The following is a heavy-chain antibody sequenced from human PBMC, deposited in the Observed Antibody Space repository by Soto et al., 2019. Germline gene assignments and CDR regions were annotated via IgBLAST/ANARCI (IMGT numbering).Heavy chain of an antibody. Sequence: SETLSLTCTVSGGSISSSSYYWGWIRQPPGKGLEWIGCIYYSGSTYSNPSLKSRVTISVDTSKNQFSLKLSSVTAGDTAVYYFARVEMSYGDYLIDYWGQGTLVSVSS. J-gene: IGHJ4*02. CDR1: GGSISSSSYY. CDR2: IYYSGST. D-gene: IGHD4-17*01. V-gene: IGHV4-39*07. CDR3: ARVEMSYGDYLIDY.